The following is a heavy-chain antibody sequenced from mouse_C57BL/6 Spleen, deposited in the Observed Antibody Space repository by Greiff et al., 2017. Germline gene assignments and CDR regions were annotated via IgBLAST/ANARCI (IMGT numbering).Heavy chain of an antibody. V-gene: IGHV3-6*01. D-gene: IGHD2-4*01. J-gene: IGHJ4*01. Sequence: EVKLVESGPGLVKPSQSLSLTCSVTGYSITSGYYWNWIRQFPGNKLEWMGYISYDGSNNYNPSLKNRISITRDTSKNQFFLKLNSVTTEDTATYYCARKRDDYDDAMDYWGQGTSVTVSS. CDR1: GYSITSGYY. CDR3: ARKRDDYDDAMDY. CDR2: ISYDGSN.